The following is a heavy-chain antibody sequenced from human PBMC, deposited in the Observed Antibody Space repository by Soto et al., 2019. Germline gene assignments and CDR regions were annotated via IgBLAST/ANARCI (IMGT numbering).Heavy chain of an antibody. J-gene: IGHJ4*02. D-gene: IGHD3-22*01. CDR3: ARVRREYDNSGPVDY. V-gene: IGHV4-30-2*01. CDR1: GGSISSGDYS. CDR2: IYYGGST. Sequence: SETLTLTCAVSGGSISSGDYSWNWIRQPPGKGLEWIGYIYYGGSTYYNPSLQSRVTMSVDRSRNQFSLKLNSVTAADTAVYYCARVRREYDNSGPVDYWGQGTLVTVSS.